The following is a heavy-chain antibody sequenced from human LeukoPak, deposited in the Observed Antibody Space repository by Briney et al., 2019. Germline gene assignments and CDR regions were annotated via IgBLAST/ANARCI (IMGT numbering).Heavy chain of an antibody. D-gene: IGHD6-19*01. Sequence: GGSLRLSCAASGFTFSSYWMSWVRQAPGKGLEWVAFIRYDGSNKYYADSVKGRFTISRDNSKNTLYLQMNSLRAEDTAVYYCAKGIRGSGWFGGAFDIWGQGTMVTVSS. CDR2: IRYDGSNK. CDR3: AKGIRGSGWFGGAFDI. V-gene: IGHV3-30*02. CDR1: GFTFSSYW. J-gene: IGHJ3*02.